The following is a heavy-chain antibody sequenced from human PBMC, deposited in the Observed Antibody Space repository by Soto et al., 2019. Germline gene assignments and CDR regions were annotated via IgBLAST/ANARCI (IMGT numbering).Heavy chain of an antibody. CDR2: IIPIFGTA. V-gene: IGHV1-69*13. CDR1: GGTFSSYA. CDR3: ARGALDYGDYASLDSYYYGMDV. D-gene: IGHD4-17*01. J-gene: IGHJ6*02. Sequence: ASVKVSCKASGGTFSSYAISWVRQAPGQGLEWMGGIIPIFGTANYAQKFQGRVTITADESTSTAYMELSSLRSEDTAVYYCARGALDYGDYASLDSYYYGMDVWGQGTTVTVSS.